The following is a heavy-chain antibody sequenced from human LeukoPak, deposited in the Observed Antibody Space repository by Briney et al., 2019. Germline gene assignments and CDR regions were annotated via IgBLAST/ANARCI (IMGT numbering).Heavy chain of an antibody. V-gene: IGHV4-59*01. CDR1: GGSISSYY. CDR3: ASGGRLGYCSSTSCRYFDY. D-gene: IGHD2-2*01. J-gene: IGHJ4*02. CDR2: IYCSGST. Sequence: PSETLSLTCTVSGGSISSYYWSWIRQPPGKGLEWIGYIYCSGSTNYNPSLKSRVTISVDTSKNQFSLKLSSVTAADTAVYYCASGGRLGYCSSTSCRYFDYWGQGTLVTVSS.